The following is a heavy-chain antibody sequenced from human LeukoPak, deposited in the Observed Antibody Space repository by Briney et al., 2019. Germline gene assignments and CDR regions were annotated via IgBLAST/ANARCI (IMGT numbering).Heavy chain of an antibody. CDR2: IYSSGGST. Sequence: GGSLRLSCAASGFTFSSYSMNWVRQAPAKGLEWVSGIYSSGGSTHYADSVKGRFTISRDNSKNTLFLQMNSLRAEDTAVYYCAKDWGNYYDGSGYYLPYYYMDVWGKGTTVTVSS. D-gene: IGHD3-22*01. V-gene: IGHV3-23*01. J-gene: IGHJ6*03. CDR1: GFTFSSYS. CDR3: AKDWGNYYDGSGYYLPYYYMDV.